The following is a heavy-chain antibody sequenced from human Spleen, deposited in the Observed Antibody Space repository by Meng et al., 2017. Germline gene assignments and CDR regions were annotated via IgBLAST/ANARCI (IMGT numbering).Heavy chain of an antibody. J-gene: IGHJ4*02. Sequence: SETLSLTCTVSGGSISDYYWSWIRQPPGKGLEWIGYIYYSGSTNYNPSLKSRVTISVDTSKNQFSLKLSSVTAADTAVYYCARYLYKIDYWGQGTLVTVSS. CDR1: GGSISDYY. D-gene: IGHD2-2*02. CDR2: IYYSGST. CDR3: ARYLYKIDY. V-gene: IGHV4-59*01.